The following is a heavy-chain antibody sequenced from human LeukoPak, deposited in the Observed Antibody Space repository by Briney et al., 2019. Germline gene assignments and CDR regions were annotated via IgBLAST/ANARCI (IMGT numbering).Heavy chain of an antibody. CDR2: IYYRGGT. Sequence: SETLSLTCTVSGGSISSYYWSWIRQPPGKGLEWIGYIYYRGGTNYNPSLKSRVTISVDTSKNQFSLKLSSVTAADTAVYYCAREVHCSGGSCYSWFDPWGQGTLVTVSS. CDR1: GGSISSYY. D-gene: IGHD2-15*01. V-gene: IGHV4-59*01. CDR3: AREVHCSGGSCYSWFDP. J-gene: IGHJ5*02.